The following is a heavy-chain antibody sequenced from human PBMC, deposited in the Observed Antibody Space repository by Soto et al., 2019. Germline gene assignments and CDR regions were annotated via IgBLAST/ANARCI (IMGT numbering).Heavy chain of an antibody. J-gene: IGHJ5*02. Sequence: SETLSLTCAVSGGSISSGGYYWSWIRQHPGKGLEWIGYIYHSGTTYYNPSLKSRVTISVDTSKNQFSLKLSSVTAADTAVYYCARYVVLVPAASTNWFDPWGQGTLVTVSS. CDR1: GGSISSGGYY. D-gene: IGHD2-2*01. V-gene: IGHV4-30-4*08. CDR3: ARYVVLVPAASTNWFDP. CDR2: IYHSGTT.